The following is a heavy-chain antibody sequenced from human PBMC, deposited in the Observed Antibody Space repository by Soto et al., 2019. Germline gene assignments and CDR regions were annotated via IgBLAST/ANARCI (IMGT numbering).Heavy chain of an antibody. J-gene: IGHJ4*02. CDR2: INHSGST. CDR3: ARGGEDSSGYESYYFDY. Sequence: PSETLSLTCAVYGGSFSGYYWSWIRQPPGKGLEWIGEINHSGSTNYNPSLKSRVTISVDTSKNQFSLKLSSVTAADTAVYYCARGGEDSSGYESYYFDYWGQGTLVTVSS. D-gene: IGHD5-12*01. CDR1: GGSFSGYY. V-gene: IGHV4-34*01.